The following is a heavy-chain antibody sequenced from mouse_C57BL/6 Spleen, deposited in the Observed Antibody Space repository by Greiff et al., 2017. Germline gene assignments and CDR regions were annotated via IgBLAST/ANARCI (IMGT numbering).Heavy chain of an antibody. V-gene: IGHV1-82*01. CDR2: IYPGDGDT. D-gene: IGHD2-3*01. J-gene: IGHJ2*01. CDR1: GYAFSSSW. Sequence: QVQLQQSGPELVKPGASVKISCKASGYAFSSSWMNWVKQRPGKGLEWIGRIYPGDGDTNYNGKFKGKATLTADKSSSTAYMQLSSLTSEDSAVYFCAKEDDLYFDYWGQGTTLTVSS. CDR3: AKEDDLYFDY.